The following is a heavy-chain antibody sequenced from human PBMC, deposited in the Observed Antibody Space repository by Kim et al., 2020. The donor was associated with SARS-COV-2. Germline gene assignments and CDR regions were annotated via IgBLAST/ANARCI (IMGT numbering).Heavy chain of an antibody. CDR3: ARSEDGSGSCDY. Sequence: RYSQSFQGQVTISADKSISTASLQWSSLKASDTAMYYCARSEDGSGSCDYWGQGTLVTVSS. V-gene: IGHV5-51*01. J-gene: IGHJ4*02. D-gene: IGHD3-10*01.